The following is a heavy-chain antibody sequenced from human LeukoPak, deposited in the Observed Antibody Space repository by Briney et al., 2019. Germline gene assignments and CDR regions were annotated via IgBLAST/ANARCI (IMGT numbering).Heavy chain of an antibody. CDR3: ARDKNWDHDSSVAFDI. V-gene: IGHV4-30-2*01. CDR1: GGSISSGGYS. J-gene: IGHJ3*02. CDR2: IYHSGST. Sequence: PSQTLSLTCAVSGGSISSGGYSWSWIRQPPGKGLEWIGYIYHSGSTYYNPSLKSRVTISVDRSKNQFSLKLSSVTAADTAVYYCARDKNWDHDSSVAFDIWGQGTMVTVSS. D-gene: IGHD3-22*01.